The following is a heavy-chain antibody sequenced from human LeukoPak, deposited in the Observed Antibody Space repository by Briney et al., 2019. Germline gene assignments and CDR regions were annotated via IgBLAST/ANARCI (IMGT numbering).Heavy chain of an antibody. CDR3: ARDGYDSSGYYYYFDY. V-gene: IGHV3-33*01. Sequence: PGGSLRLSCAASGFTFSSYGMPWVRQAPGKGLEWVAVIWYDGSNKYYADSVKGRFTISRDNSKNTLYLQMNSLRAEDTAVYYCARDGYDSSGYYYYFDYWGQGTLVTVSS. CDR2: IWYDGSNK. J-gene: IGHJ4*02. D-gene: IGHD3-22*01. CDR1: GFTFSSYG.